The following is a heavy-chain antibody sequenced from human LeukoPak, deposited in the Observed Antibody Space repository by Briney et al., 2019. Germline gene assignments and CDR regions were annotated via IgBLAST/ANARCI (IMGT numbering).Heavy chain of an antibody. CDR3: ARLYYDSSGYYPFDY. V-gene: IGHV4-59*08. Sequence: SETLSLTCTVSGGSISSYYWGWIRQPPGKGLEWIGYIYYSGSTNYNPSLKSRVTISVDTSKNQFSLKLSSVTDADTAVYYCARLYYDSSGYYPFDYWGQGTLVTVSS. J-gene: IGHJ4*02. CDR2: IYYSGST. CDR1: GGSISSYY. D-gene: IGHD3-22*01.